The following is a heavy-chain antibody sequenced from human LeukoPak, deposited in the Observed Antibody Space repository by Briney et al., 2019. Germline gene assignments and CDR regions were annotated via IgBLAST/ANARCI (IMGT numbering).Heavy chain of an antibody. D-gene: IGHD6-13*01. CDR1: GFTFSSYA. J-gene: IGHJ5*02. CDR2: ISGSGGST. V-gene: IGHV3-23*01. Sequence: PGGSLRLSCAASGFTFSSYAMSWVRQAPGKGLEWVSAISGSGGSTYYADSVKGRFTISRDNSKNTLYLQMNSLRAEDTAVYYCAKAGSSSSGTGSRNWFDPWGQGTLVTVSS. CDR3: AKAGSSSSGTGSRNWFDP.